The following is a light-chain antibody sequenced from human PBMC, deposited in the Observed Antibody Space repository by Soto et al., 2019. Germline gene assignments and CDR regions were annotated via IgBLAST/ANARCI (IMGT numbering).Light chain of an antibody. CDR2: AAS. CDR3: QQSYSTPRT. V-gene: IGKV1-39*01. J-gene: IGKJ1*01. CDR1: QSISSY. Sequence: DIQMTQSPSSLSASVGDRVTITCRASQSISSYLNWYQEKPGKAPKLLMYAASSLQSGVSSRFSGSGSGTDFTLTISSLQPEDFATYHCQQSYSTPRTFGQGTKVEIK.